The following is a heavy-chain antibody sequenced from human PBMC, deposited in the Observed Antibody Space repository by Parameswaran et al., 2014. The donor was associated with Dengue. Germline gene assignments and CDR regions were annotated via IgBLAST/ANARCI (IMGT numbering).Heavy chain of an antibody. V-gene: IGHV1-46*01. D-gene: IGHD1-1*01. Sequence: WVRQAPGQGLEWMGIINPTGGSTNYAQTFQGRVTMTRDTSTSTVYMELSSLRFEDTAVYYCAGDQPSNNWGRRGFEYWGQGTLVTVSS. CDR3: AGDQPSNNWGRRGFEY. CDR2: INPTGGST. J-gene: IGHJ4*02.